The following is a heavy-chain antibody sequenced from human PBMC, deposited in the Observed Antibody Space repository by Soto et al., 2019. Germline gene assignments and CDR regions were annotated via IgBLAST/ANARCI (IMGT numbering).Heavy chain of an antibody. J-gene: IGHJ6*02. Sequence: QVQLVQSGAEVKKPGSSVKVSCKASGGTFNTYNINWVRQAPGQGLEWMGGILPIFGTTNYAQRFQGRVTITADYYTSTAYMELSSLRSEDTAVYYCARDETGDSYYYYYGMDVWGQGTTVTVTS. D-gene: IGHD7-27*01. V-gene: IGHV1-69*01. CDR2: ILPIFGTT. CDR3: ARDETGDSYYYYYGMDV. CDR1: GGTFNTYN.